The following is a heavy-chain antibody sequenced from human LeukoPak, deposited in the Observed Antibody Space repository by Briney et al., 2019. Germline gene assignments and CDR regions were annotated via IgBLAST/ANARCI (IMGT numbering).Heavy chain of an antibody. CDR2: ISSSSSYT. V-gene: IGHV3-11*06. D-gene: IGHD6-13*01. CDR1: GFTFSDYY. Sequence: GRSLRLSCAASGFTFSDYYMSWIRQAPGKGLEWVSYISSSSSYTNYADSVKGRFTISRDNAKNSLYLQMNSLRAEDTAVYYCARDIAAAGKDYWGQGTLVTVSS. CDR3: ARDIAAAGKDY. J-gene: IGHJ4*02.